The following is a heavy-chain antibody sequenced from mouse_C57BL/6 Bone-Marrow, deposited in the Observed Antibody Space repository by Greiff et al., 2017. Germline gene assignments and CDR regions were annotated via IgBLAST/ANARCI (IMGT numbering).Heavy chain of an antibody. J-gene: IGHJ3*01. V-gene: IGHV1-81*01. D-gene: IGHD2-2*01. CDR1: GYTFTSYG. CDR2: IYPRSGNT. CDR3: ARGGYPWFAY. Sequence: QVQLQQSGAELARPGASVKLSCKASGYTFTSYGISWVKQRTGQGLEWIGEIYPRSGNTYYNEKFKGKVTLTADKSSSTAYMELRSLTSEDSAVYFCARGGYPWFAYWGQGTLVTVSA.